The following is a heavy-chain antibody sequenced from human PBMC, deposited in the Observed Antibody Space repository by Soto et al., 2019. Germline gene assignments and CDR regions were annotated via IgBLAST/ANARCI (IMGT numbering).Heavy chain of an antibody. V-gene: IGHV3-23*01. J-gene: IGHJ4*02. D-gene: IGHD5-12*01. CDR1: GFTFSSYA. CDR3: AKDRNRWLRFDLGY. CDR2: ITGSAGST. Sequence: EVQLLESGGGLVQPGGSLRLSCAASGFTFSSYAMSWVRQAPGKGLEWVSSITGSAGSTYYADSVKGRFTISRDNSKNTLYPQMNSLRAEDTAVYYCAKDRNRWLRFDLGYWGQGTLVTVSS.